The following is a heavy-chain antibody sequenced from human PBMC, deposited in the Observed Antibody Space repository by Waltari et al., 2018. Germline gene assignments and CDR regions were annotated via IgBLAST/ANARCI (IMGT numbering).Heavy chain of an antibody. Sequence: EVQLVESGGGLVQPGGSPRLSCAASGFTFSSYWMIWVRQAPGQGLEWVAHINQDGSEKSYVASVKGRFTISRDNAKQSLYLQMNSLRPDDTAIYYCARLRGANDWGQGTLVTVSS. D-gene: IGHD3-10*01. CDR1: GFTFSSYW. CDR2: INQDGSEK. J-gene: IGHJ4*02. V-gene: IGHV3-7*01. CDR3: ARLRGAND.